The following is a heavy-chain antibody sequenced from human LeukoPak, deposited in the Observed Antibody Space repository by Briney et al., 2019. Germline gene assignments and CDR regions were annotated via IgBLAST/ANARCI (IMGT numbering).Heavy chain of an antibody. CDR1: GGSISSGDYY. CDR2: MYYSGST. D-gene: IGHD3-22*01. CDR3: ARPYYYDSRIDP. Sequence: PSQTLSLTCTVSGGSISSGDYYWSWIRQPPGKGLEWIAYMYYSGSTYYNPSLKSRVTMSADTSKNQLSLKLSAVTAADTAVYYCARPYYYDSRIDPWGQGILVTVSS. V-gene: IGHV4-30-4*01. J-gene: IGHJ5*02.